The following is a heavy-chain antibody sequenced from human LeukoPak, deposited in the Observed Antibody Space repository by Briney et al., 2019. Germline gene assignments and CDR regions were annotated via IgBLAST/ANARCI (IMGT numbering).Heavy chain of an antibody. D-gene: IGHD6-13*01. CDR3: ARHPPTIIAAAAGYFDY. J-gene: IGHJ4*02. Sequence: KSSETLSLTCTVSGGSISSGGYYWSWIRQPPGKGLEWIGYIYHSGSTYYNPSLKSRVTISVDTSKNQFSLKLSSVTAADTAVYYCARHPPTIIAAAAGYFDYRGQGTLVTVSS. V-gene: IGHV4-30-2*01. CDR1: GGSISSGGYY. CDR2: IYHSGST.